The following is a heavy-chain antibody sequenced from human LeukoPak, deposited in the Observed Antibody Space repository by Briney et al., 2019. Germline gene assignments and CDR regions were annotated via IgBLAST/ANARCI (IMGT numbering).Heavy chain of an antibody. V-gene: IGHV4-59*12. CDR2: IYYSGST. CDR1: GGSISSYY. J-gene: IGHJ6*03. CDR3: ATGGHYYYYMDV. Sequence: SETLSLTCTVSGGSISSYYWSWIRQPPGKGLEWIGYIYYSGSTYYNPSLKSRVTISVDTSKNQFSLKLSSVTAADTAVYYCATGGHYYYYMDVWGKGTTVTVSS. D-gene: IGHD3-16*01.